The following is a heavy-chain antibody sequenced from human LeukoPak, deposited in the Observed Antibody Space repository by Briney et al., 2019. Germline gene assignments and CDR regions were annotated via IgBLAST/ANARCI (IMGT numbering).Heavy chain of an antibody. V-gene: IGHV1-69*13. D-gene: IGHD3-22*01. CDR1: GGTFISYA. CDR3: ARVGDSSGYYLFDY. CDR2: IIPIFGTA. Sequence: GASVKVSCKASGGTFISYAISWVRQAPGQGLEWMGGIIPIFGTANYAQKFQGRVTITADESTSTAYMELSSLRSEDTAVYYCARVGDSSGYYLFDYWGQGTLVTVSS. J-gene: IGHJ4*02.